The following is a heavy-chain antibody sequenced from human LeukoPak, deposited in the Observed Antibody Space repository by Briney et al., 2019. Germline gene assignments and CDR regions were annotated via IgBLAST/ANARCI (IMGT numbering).Heavy chain of an antibody. Sequence: PGGSLRLSCAASGFTFDDYAMHWVRQAPGKGLEWVSGISWNSGSIGYADSVKGRFTISRDSAKNSLYLQMNSLRAEDTALYYCAKDISPYTVRGVTFDYWGQGTLVTVSS. CDR1: GFTFDDYA. J-gene: IGHJ4*02. D-gene: IGHD3-10*01. CDR3: AKDISPYTVRGVTFDY. CDR2: ISWNSGSI. V-gene: IGHV3-9*01.